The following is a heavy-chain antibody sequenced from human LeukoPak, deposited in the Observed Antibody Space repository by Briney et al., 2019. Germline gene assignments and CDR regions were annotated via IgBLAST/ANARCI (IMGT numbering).Heavy chain of an antibody. CDR3: AKGGGIAVAGTSYFDY. V-gene: IGHV3-23*01. CDR2: ISGSGGST. Sequence: PGGSLRLSYAASGFTFSSYAMIWVRQAPGKGLEWVSAISGSGGSTYYADSVKGRFTISRDNSKNTLYLQMNSLRAEDTAVYYCAKGGGIAVAGTSYFDYWGQGTLVTVSS. J-gene: IGHJ4*02. CDR1: GFTFSSYA. D-gene: IGHD6-19*01.